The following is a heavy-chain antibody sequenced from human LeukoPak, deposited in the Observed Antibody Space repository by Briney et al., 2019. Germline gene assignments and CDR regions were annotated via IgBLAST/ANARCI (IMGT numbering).Heavy chain of an antibody. D-gene: IGHD2-2*01. Sequence: SSESLSLTCAVSGYSISSGYYWGWIRQPPGQGLAWIGSIFHSGSTYYNPFLKSRVTISVDTSKNQFSLKLSSVTAADTAVYYCARIVGYCSSTSCHNYLDYWGQGTLVTVSS. CDR3: ARIVGYCSSTSCHNYLDY. CDR2: IFHSGST. CDR1: GYSISSGYY. V-gene: IGHV4-38-2*01. J-gene: IGHJ4*02.